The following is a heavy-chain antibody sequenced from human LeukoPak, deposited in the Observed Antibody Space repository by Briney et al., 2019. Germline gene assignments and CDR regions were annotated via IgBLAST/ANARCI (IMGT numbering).Heavy chain of an antibody. CDR2: ISGSGGGT. Sequence: GGSLRLSCAASGFTFSSYAMSWVRQAPGTGLEWVSTISGSGGGTDYADSVKGRFTISRDNSKNTLYLQLNSLRVDDTAVYYCAKGYSSGWYESNWFDHWGQGTLVTVSS. CDR3: AKGYSSGWYESNWFDH. CDR1: GFTFSSYA. J-gene: IGHJ5*02. V-gene: IGHV3-23*01. D-gene: IGHD6-19*01.